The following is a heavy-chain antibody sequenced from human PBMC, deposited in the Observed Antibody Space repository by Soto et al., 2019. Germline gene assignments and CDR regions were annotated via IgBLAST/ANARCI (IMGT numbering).Heavy chain of an antibody. D-gene: IGHD3-22*01. J-gene: IGHJ3*02. CDR3: SREVISPASSDAFDI. CDR1: GGSISSDNFF. Sequence: QVQLQESGPGLVKPSQTLSVTCTVSGGSISSDNFFWSWIRQHPETGLEWIGYISYSGTAYYNPSLKSRVTISVDTSKNQCSLSLISVTAADTAVYYCSREVISPASSDAFDIWGQGTMVTVSS. CDR2: ISYSGTA. V-gene: IGHV4-31*03.